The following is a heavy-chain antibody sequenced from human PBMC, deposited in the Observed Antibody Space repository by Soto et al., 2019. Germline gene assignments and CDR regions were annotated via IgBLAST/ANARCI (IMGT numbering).Heavy chain of an antibody. Sequence: EVQLVESGGGLVKPGGSLRLSCAASGFTFSSYSMNWVRQAPGKGLEWVSSISSSSSYIYYADSVKGRFTISRDNAKNSLYLQMNSLRAEDTAVYYCARDTYCSGGSCYSAEYFQHWGQGTLVTVSS. CDR3: ARDTYCSGGSCYSAEYFQH. CDR1: GFTFSSYS. D-gene: IGHD2-15*01. CDR2: ISSSSSYI. V-gene: IGHV3-21*01. J-gene: IGHJ1*01.